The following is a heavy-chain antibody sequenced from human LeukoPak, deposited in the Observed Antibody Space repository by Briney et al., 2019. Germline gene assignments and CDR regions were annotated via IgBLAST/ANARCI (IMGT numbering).Heavy chain of an antibody. J-gene: IGHJ4*02. V-gene: IGHV3-7*03. CDR3: ARADWLFDYYFDY. CDR1: GFTFSSYW. CDR2: IKQDGSEK. D-gene: IGHD3-9*01. Sequence: PGGSLRLSCAASGFTFSSYWMSWVRQAPGKGLEWVANIKQDGSEKYYVDSVKGRFTISRDNAKNSLYLQMNSLRAEDTAVYYCARADWLFDYYFDYWGQGTLVTVSS.